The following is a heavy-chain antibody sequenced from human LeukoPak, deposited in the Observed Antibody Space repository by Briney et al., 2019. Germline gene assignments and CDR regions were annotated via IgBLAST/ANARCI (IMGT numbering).Heavy chain of an antibody. J-gene: IGHJ3*02. D-gene: IGHD3-22*01. V-gene: IGHV3-30*02. Sequence: GGSLRLSCAASGFSFSTSGIHWVRQAPGKGLKWVTFILYDGSNKYYAESVRSRFTISRDNAKNSLYLQMNSLRAEDTAVYYCARDFHRRYYDSSGYNAFDIWGQGTMVTVSS. CDR1: GFSFSTSG. CDR3: ARDFHRRYYDSSGYNAFDI. CDR2: ILYDGSNK.